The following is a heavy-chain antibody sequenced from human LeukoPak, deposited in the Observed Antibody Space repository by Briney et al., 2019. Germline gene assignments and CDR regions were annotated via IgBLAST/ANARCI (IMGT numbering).Heavy chain of an antibody. J-gene: IGHJ4*02. CDR2: IYYSGST. CDR3: ARATPDFWSGYLNH. D-gene: IGHD3-3*01. V-gene: IGHV4-59*01. Sequence: SETLSLTCTVSGGSISSYYWSWIRQPPGKGLEWIGYIYYSGSTNYNPSLKSRVTISVDTSKNQFSLKLSSVTAADTAVYYCARATPDFWSGYLNHWGQGTLVTVSS. CDR1: GGSISSYY.